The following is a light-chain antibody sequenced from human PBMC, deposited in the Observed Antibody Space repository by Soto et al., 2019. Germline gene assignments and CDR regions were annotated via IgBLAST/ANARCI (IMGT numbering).Light chain of an antibody. CDR1: SSNIGANYD. V-gene: IGLV1-40*01. Sequence: QSALSQPPSVSGAPGQRITISCTGSSSNIGANYDVHWYRQVPGTAPKLLMSGDNNRPSGVADRFSGSKSGTSASLAITRLQADDEADYYCQSYDSSLNRVFGTGTKVTVL. CDR3: QSYDSSLNRV. J-gene: IGLJ1*01. CDR2: GDN.